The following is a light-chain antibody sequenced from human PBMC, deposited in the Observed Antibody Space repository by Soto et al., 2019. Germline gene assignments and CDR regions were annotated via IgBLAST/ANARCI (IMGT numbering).Light chain of an antibody. CDR2: GAS. V-gene: IGKV3-20*01. J-gene: IGKJ3*01. CDR1: QSVSSSY. CDR3: QQYGSSLI. Sequence: EIVLTQSPGTLSLSPGERATLFCRASQSVSSSYLAWYQQRLGQAPRLLIYGASNRAPGIPDRFSGSGSGTDFTLTITRPEPEDFAMYFCQQYGSSLIFGPGTKVDIK.